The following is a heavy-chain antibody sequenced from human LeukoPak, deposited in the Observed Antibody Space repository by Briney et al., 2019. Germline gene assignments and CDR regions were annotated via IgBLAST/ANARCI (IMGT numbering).Heavy chain of an antibody. CDR2: INPNSGDT. CDR3: ARGSPTYYYDFLDY. CDR1: GYTFTGYY. V-gene: IGHV1-2*02. J-gene: IGHJ4*02. Sequence: GASVKVSCKASGYTFTGYYMHWVRQVPGQGLEWMGWINPNSGDTNYAQKFQGRVTMTRDTSISTVYMELSSLRSEDTAVYYCARGSPTYYYDFLDYWGQGTLVTVSS. D-gene: IGHD3-22*01.